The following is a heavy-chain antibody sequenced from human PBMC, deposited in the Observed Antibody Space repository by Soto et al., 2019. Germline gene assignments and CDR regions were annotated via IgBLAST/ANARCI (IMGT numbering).Heavy chain of an antibody. Sequence: QVQLVQSGAEVKKPGSSVKVSCKASGGTFSSYAISWVRQAPGQGLEWMGGIIPIFGTANYAQKFQGRVTITADESTRTAYMELSSLRSEDTAGYYCARSPRYCSGGSCYQFDYWGQGTLVTVSS. CDR3: ARSPRYCSGGSCYQFDY. D-gene: IGHD2-15*01. CDR1: GGTFSSYA. CDR2: IIPIFGTA. J-gene: IGHJ4*02. V-gene: IGHV1-69*01.